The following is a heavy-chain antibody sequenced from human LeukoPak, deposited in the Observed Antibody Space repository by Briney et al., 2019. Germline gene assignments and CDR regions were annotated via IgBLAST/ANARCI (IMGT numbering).Heavy chain of an antibody. CDR2: IYPGDSDT. Sequence: GESLKISCKGSGYSFTSYWIGWVRQMPGKGLEWMGIIYPGDSDTRYSPSFQGQVTISADKSISTAYLQWSSLKASDTAMYYCARLTYYYDSSGYYYVPQPDDYWGQGTLVTVSS. V-gene: IGHV5-51*01. D-gene: IGHD3-22*01. CDR3: ARLTYYYDSSGYYYVPQPDDY. CDR1: GYSFTSYW. J-gene: IGHJ4*02.